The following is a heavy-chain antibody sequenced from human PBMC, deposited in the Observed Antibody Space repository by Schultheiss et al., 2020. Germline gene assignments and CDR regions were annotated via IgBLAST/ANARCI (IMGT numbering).Heavy chain of an antibody. CDR2: IYYSGST. J-gene: IGHJ6*02. D-gene: IGHD4-17*01. V-gene: IGHV4-31*03. CDR3: ARWSTVTTHYGMDV. Sequence: SETLSLTCTVSGGSISSGGYYWSWIRQHPGKGLEWIGYIYYSGSTYYNPSLKSRVTISVDTSKNQFSLKLSSVTAADTAVYYCARWSTVTTHYGMDVWGQGTTVTVSS. CDR1: GGSISSGGYY.